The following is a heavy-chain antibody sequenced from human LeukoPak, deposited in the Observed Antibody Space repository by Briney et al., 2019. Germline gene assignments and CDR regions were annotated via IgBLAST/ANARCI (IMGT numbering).Heavy chain of an antibody. CDR1: GGSISSSSYY. Sequence: SETLSLTCTVSGGSISSSSYYWGWSRQPPGKGLEWIGSIYYSGSTYYNPSLKSRVTISVDTSKTQFSLKLRSVTAADTAVYYCAREGGSYFGNWFDPWGQGTLVTVSS. CDR2: IYYSGST. J-gene: IGHJ5*02. D-gene: IGHD1-26*01. V-gene: IGHV4-39*02. CDR3: AREGGSYFGNWFDP.